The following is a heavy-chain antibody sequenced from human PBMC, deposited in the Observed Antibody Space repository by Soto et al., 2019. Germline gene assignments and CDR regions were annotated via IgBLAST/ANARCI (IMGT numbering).Heavy chain of an antibody. CDR1: GYTFTGYY. CDR2: FTPNSGGT. CDR3: ARDVCFSNTNCYPYYYGLDV. D-gene: IGHD2-2*01. V-gene: IGHV1-2*02. Sequence: ASVKVSCKASGYTFTGYYMHWVRQAPGQGLEWMGWFTPNSGGTNYAQKFQGRVTMARDPSISTAYMVLSRLRSDDTAAYYCARDVCFSNTNCYPYYYGLDVWGRLTRLTVGS. J-gene: IGHJ6*04.